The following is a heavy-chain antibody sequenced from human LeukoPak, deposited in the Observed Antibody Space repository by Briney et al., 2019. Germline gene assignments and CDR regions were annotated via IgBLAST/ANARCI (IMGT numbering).Heavy chain of an antibody. V-gene: IGHV1-69*04. Sequence: SVKVSCKASGGTFISYAISWVRQAPGQGLEWMGRIIPILGIANYAQKFQGRVTITADRSTSTAYMELSSLRSEDTAVYYCAREPQGSYGYFGHFDYWGQGTLVTAST. CDR3: AREPQGSYGYFGHFDY. CDR1: GGTFISYA. CDR2: IIPILGIA. J-gene: IGHJ4*02. D-gene: IGHD5-18*01.